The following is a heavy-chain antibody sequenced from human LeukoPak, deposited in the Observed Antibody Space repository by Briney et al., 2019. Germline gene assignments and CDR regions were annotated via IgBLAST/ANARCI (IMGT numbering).Heavy chain of an antibody. CDR2: ISGTGGST. CDR1: GFTFSTYA. J-gene: IGHJ4*02. D-gene: IGHD2-8*01. Sequence: RSGGSLRLSCAASGFTFSTYAMSWVRQAPGKGLEWVSAISGTGGSTYYADSVRGRFTISRDNSNDTLYLHMHSLRADDTAIYYCAKDSPRRSCPSGVCRQLDFWGQGTLVTVSS. CDR3: AKDSPRRSCPSGVCRQLDF. V-gene: IGHV3-23*01.